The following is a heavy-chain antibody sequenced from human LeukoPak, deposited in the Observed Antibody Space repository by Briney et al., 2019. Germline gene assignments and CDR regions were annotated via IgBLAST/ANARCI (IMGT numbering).Heavy chain of an antibody. Sequence: ASVKVSCKASGYTFTSYGISWVRRAPGQGLEWMGWISAYNGNTNYAQKLQGRVTTTTDTSTSTAYMELRSLRSDDTAVYYCARDRSNLEWLLLGYYYYGMDVWGQGTTVTVSS. V-gene: IGHV1-18*01. CDR3: ARDRSNLEWLLLGYYYYGMDV. D-gene: IGHD3-3*01. CDR2: ISAYNGNT. CDR1: GYTFTSYG. J-gene: IGHJ6*02.